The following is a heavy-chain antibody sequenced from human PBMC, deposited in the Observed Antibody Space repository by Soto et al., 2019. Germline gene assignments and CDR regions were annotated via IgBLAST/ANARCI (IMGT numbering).Heavy chain of an antibody. Sequence: EVQLVESGGGLIQPGGSLRLSCAASGFIFSGYWMHWVRQAPGKGLVWGSRINSDGSATTYADSVKGRFTISRDNAKNTMYLQMNSLRAKDTAVYYCARLLGGSGSFIDYWGQGTLVTVSS. V-gene: IGHV3-74*03. CDR2: INSDGSAT. J-gene: IGHJ4*02. CDR3: ARLLGGSGSFIDY. D-gene: IGHD3-10*01. CDR1: GFIFSGYW.